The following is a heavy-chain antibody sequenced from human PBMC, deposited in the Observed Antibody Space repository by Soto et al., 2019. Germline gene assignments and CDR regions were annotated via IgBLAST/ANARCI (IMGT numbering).Heavy chain of an antibody. CDR3: AREGGYVDY. J-gene: IGHJ4*02. Sequence: SETLSLTCTVSGGPIRSSSHYWGWIRQSPGTGLEWIGSIDESGDSYYNPSLKSRVTISVDTSKNQFSLKLISVTGADSAIYYCAREGGYVDYWGQGTLVTVS. V-gene: IGHV4-39*02. CDR1: GGPIRSSSHY. D-gene: IGHD1-1*01. CDR2: IDESGDS.